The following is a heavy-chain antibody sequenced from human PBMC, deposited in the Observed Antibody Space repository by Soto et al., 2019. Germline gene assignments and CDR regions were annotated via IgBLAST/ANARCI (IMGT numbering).Heavy chain of an antibody. J-gene: IGHJ6*02. Sequence: SETLSLTCTVSGGSISSYYWSWIRQPPGKGLEWIGYIYYSGSTNYNPSLKSRVTISVDTSKNQFSLKLSSVTAADTAVYYCARDFTVSSNPSYYYYGMDVWGQGTTVTVSS. CDR1: GGSISSYY. CDR2: IYYSGST. D-gene: IGHD4-17*01. V-gene: IGHV4-59*01. CDR3: ARDFTVSSNPSYYYYGMDV.